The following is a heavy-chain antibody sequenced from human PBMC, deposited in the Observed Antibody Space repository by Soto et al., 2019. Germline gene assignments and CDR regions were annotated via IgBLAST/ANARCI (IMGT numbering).Heavy chain of an antibody. CDR2: MNPNSGNT. J-gene: IGHJ3*02. D-gene: IGHD1-26*01. CDR3: AISQVGATKGWPGDDAFDI. CDR1: GYTFTSYD. V-gene: IGHV1-8*01. Sequence: QVQLVQSGAEVKKPGASVKVSCKASGYTFTSYDINWVRQATGQGLEWMGWMNPNSGNTGYAQKFQGRVTMTRNTSISTAYMELSSLRSEDTAVYYCAISQVGATKGWPGDDAFDIWGQGTMVTVSS.